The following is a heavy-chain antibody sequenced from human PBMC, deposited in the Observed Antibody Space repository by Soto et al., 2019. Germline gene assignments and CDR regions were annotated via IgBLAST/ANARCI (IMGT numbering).Heavy chain of an antibody. Sequence: PGGSLRLSCAASGFTFGSYGVHWVRQAPGKGLEWVAVIWYDGSNKYYADSVKGRFTISRDNSKNTLYLQMNSLRAEDTAVYYCARDHRGYSGYDAFDYWGQGTLVTVSS. CDR3: ARDHRGYSGYDAFDY. J-gene: IGHJ4*02. D-gene: IGHD5-12*01. CDR1: GFTFGSYG. V-gene: IGHV3-33*01. CDR2: IWYDGSNK.